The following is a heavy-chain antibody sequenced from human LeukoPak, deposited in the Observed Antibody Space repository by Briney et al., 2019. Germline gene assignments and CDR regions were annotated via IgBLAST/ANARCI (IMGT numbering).Heavy chain of an antibody. Sequence: PGGTLRLSCAASGFTFSSYGMSWVRQAPGKGLEWVSAISGSGGSTYYADSVKGRFTISRDNSKNTLYLQMNSLRAEDTAVYYCAREGEEYNWKIPYLGRLYYYYYYMDVWGKGTTVTVSS. J-gene: IGHJ6*03. D-gene: IGHD1-20*01. CDR2: ISGSGGST. CDR1: GFTFSSYG. V-gene: IGHV3-23*01. CDR3: AREGEEYNWKIPYLGRLYYYYYYMDV.